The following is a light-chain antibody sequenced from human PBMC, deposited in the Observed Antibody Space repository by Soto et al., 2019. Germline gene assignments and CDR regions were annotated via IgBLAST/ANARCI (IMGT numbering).Light chain of an antibody. CDR2: EVS. Sequence: LPQPVSVCGSYGQLITLSCTGTSSDVGSYNLVSWYQQHPGKAHNLMIYEVSKRPSGVSNRFSGSKSGNTASLTISGLQAEDEADYYCCSYAGSSTPLIFGTGTKVTVL. CDR1: SSDVGSYNL. J-gene: IGLJ1*01. V-gene: IGLV2-23*02. CDR3: CSYAGSSTPLI.